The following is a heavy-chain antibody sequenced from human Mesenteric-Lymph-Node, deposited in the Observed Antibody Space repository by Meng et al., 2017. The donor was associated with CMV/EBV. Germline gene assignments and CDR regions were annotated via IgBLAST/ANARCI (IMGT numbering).Heavy chain of an antibody. D-gene: IGHD5-18*01. CDR2: ISSSGSTI. V-gene: IGHV3-48*03. J-gene: IGHJ4*02. Sequence: LSLTCAASGFTFSSYWMSWVRQAPGKGLEWVSYISSSGSTIYYADSVKGRFTISRDNAKNSLYLQMNSLRAEDTAVYYCARDNGYSYGYDYWGQGTLVTVSS. CDR3: ARDNGYSYGYDY. CDR1: GFTFSSYW.